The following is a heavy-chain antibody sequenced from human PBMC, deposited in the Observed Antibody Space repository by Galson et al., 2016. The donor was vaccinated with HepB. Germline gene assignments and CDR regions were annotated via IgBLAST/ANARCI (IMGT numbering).Heavy chain of an antibody. Sequence: SLRLSCAASGFTFSSYAMNWVRQAPGKGLEWVSAITGSGDNTYYADSVKGRFTFSRDNSKKTLYLQMNSLRVEDTAVYYCAKCSGGSCFSSNYFDSWGQGILVTVSS. J-gene: IGHJ4*02. CDR2: ITGSGDNT. CDR3: AKCSGGSCFSSNYFDS. CDR1: GFTFSSYA. V-gene: IGHV3-23*01. D-gene: IGHD2-15*01.